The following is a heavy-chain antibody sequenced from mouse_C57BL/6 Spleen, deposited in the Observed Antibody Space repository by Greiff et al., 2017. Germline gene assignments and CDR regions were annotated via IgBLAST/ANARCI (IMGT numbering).Heavy chain of an antibody. J-gene: IGHJ3*01. D-gene: IGHD2-3*01. CDR2: ISSGSSTI. Sequence: EVKLMESGGGLVKPGGSLKLSCAASGFTFSDYGMHWVRQAPEKGLEWVAYISSGSSTIYYADTVKGRFTNSRDNAKNALFLQMTSLRSEDTAMYYCARPGYDGYPAWLAYWGQGTLVTVSA. CDR1: GFTFSDYG. CDR3: ARPGYDGYPAWLAY. V-gene: IGHV5-17*01.